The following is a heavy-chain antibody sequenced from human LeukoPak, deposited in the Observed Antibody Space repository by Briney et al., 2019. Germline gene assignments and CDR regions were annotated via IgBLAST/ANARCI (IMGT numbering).Heavy chain of an antibody. CDR2: IGTTGDI. D-gene: IGHD3-10*01. CDR1: GFTFNTFD. J-gene: IGHJ6*02. V-gene: IGHV3-13*01. Sequence: GGSLRLSCAASGFTFNTFDMHWVCQSTGKGLEWVSTIGTTGDIYYAGSVKGRFTISRENAKSSLYLQMNSLRAADTAVYYCARGGDYYGSGSYPGDGMDVWGQGTTVIVSS. CDR3: ARGGDYYGSGSYPGDGMDV.